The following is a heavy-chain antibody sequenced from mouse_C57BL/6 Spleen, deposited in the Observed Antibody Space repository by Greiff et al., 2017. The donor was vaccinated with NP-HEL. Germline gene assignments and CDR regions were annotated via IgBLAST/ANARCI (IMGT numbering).Heavy chain of an antibody. CDR3: ARGGDGYLSYAMDY. V-gene: IGHV1-50*01. CDR1: GYTFTSYW. CDR2: IDPSDSYT. J-gene: IGHJ4*01. D-gene: IGHD2-3*01. Sequence: VQLQQPGAELVKPGASVKLSCKASGYTFTSYWMQWVKQRPGQGLEWIGEIDPSDSYTNYNQKFKGKATLTVDTSSSTAYMQLSSLTSEDSAVYYCARGGDGYLSYAMDYWGQGTSVTVSS.